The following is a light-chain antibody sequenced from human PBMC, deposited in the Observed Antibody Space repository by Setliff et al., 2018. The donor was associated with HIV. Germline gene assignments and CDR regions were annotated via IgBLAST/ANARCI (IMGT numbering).Light chain of an antibody. CDR1: NNDVGGYDY. CDR3: SSYAGTYTI. V-gene: IGLV2-11*01. CDR2: DVN. Sequence: QSALAQPRSVSGSPGQSISISCTGTNNDVGGYDYVSWYQHHPGKAPKVLIYDVNKRPSWAPDRFSGSKSHNTASLTISGLQVDDEAVYHCSSYAGTYTIFGGGTK. J-gene: IGLJ2*01.